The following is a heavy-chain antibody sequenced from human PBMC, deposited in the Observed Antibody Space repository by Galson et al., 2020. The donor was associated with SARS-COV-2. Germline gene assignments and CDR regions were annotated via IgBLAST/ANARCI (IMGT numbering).Heavy chain of an antibody. J-gene: IGHJ6*02. CDR2: IYYSGST. CDR3: ARDCSSTSCYHYGMDV. Sequence: ETSETLSLTCTVSGGSISSYYWSWIRQPPGKGLEWIGYIYYSGSTNYNPSLKSRVTISVDTSKNQFSLKLSSVTAADTAVYYCARDCSSTSCYHYGMDVWGQGTTVTVSS. V-gene: IGHV4-59*01. D-gene: IGHD2-2*01. CDR1: GGSISSYY.